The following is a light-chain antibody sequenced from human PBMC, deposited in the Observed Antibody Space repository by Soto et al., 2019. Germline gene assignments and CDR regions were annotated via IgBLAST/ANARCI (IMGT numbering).Light chain of an antibody. CDR3: QHYNSYSEA. CDR2: EAS. J-gene: IGKJ1*01. V-gene: IGKV1-5*03. CDR1: QSISSW. Sequence: DIQMTQSPSTLSASVGGRVTITCRASQSISSWLAWYQQRPGKAPKLLIYEASILKSGVPSRFSGSGSGTEFTLTISSLQPDDFATYYCQHYNSYSEAFGQGTKVDI.